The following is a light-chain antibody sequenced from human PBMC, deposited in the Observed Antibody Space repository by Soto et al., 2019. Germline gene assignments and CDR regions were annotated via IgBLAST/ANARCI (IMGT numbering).Light chain of an antibody. J-gene: IGLJ1*01. Sequence: QSVLTQPASVSGSPGQSIAMCCTGTSSDVGTHNFVSWYQQHPGKAPKLIIYDVSNRPSGVSDRFFGSKSGNTASLTISGLQAEDEADYYCSSFTTTNTYVFGTGTKVTVL. CDR1: SSDVGTHNF. CDR2: DVS. V-gene: IGLV2-14*03. CDR3: SSFTTTNTYV.